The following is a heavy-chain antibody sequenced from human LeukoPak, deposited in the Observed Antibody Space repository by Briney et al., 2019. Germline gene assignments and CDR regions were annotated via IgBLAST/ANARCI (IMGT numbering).Heavy chain of an antibody. D-gene: IGHD3-3*01. CDR1: GFTFDDYA. CDR2: ISWNSGSI. J-gene: IGHJ4*02. Sequence: GRSLRLSCAASGFTFDDYAMHWVRQAPGKGLEWVSGISWNSGSIGYADSVKGRFTISRDNAKNSLYLQMNGLRAEDTALYYCALGIFTNFDYWGQGTLVTVSS. V-gene: IGHV3-9*01. CDR3: ALGIFTNFDY.